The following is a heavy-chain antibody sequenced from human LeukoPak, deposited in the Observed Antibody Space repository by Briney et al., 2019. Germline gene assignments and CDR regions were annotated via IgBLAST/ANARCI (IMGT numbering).Heavy chain of an antibody. D-gene: IGHD2-21*01. CDR3: ARESWQMWYYYYYMDV. V-gene: IGHV4-34*01. Sequence: PSETLSLTCTVSDDSITIYYWSWIRQPPGKGLEWIGETNHSGSTNYNPSLKSRVTISVDTSKNQFSLKLSSVTAADTAVYYRARESWQMWYYYYYMDVWGKGTTVTVSS. CDR1: DDSITIYY. J-gene: IGHJ6*03. CDR2: TNHSGST.